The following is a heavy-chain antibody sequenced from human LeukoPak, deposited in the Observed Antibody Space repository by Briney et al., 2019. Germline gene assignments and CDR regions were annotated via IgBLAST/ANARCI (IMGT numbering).Heavy chain of an antibody. CDR3: ASRGYYDSNGFRTPSFDY. CDR1: GGTFSSYA. Sequence: GASVKVSCKASGGTFSSYAISWVRQAPGQGLEWMGGIIPIFGTANYAQKFQGRVTITADESTSTAYMELSSLRSEDTAVYYCASRGYYDSNGFRTPSFDYWGQGTLVTVSS. D-gene: IGHD3-22*01. CDR2: IIPIFGTA. J-gene: IGHJ4*02. V-gene: IGHV1-69*13.